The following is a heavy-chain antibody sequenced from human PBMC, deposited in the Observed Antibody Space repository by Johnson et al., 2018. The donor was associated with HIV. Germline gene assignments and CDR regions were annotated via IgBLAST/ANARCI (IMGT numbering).Heavy chain of an antibody. CDR1: GFTFSDYF. CDR2: ISSSGSPI. Sequence: VQLVESGGGLVKPGGSLRLSCAGSGFTFSDYFMSYIRQAPGKGLEWISYISSSGSPIYYADSVKGRFTLSRDNAKNSLFLQMNSLRAEDTALYYCARENGGNSDEVDAFDIWGQGTMVTVSS. J-gene: IGHJ3*02. V-gene: IGHV3-11*01. CDR3: ARENGGNSDEVDAFDI. D-gene: IGHD4-23*01.